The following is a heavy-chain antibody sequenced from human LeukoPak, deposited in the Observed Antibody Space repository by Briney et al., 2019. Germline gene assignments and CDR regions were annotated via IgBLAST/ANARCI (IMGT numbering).Heavy chain of an antibody. D-gene: IGHD3-22*01. CDR1: GGTFSSYA. Sequence: ASVKVSCKASGGTFSSYAISWVRQAPGQGLEWMGGIIPIFGTANYAQKFQGRVTITRDTSASTAYMELSSLRSEDTAVYYCARVQSMIVVSGLGYWGQGTLVTVSS. J-gene: IGHJ4*02. CDR2: IIPIFGTA. CDR3: ARVQSMIVVSGLGY. V-gene: IGHV1-69*05.